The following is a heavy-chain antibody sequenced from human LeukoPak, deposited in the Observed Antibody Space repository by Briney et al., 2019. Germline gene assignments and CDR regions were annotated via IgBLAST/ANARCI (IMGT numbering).Heavy chain of an antibody. CDR3: ARVLIAVAGFDY. CDR1: GGSVSSGTYY. J-gene: IGHJ4*02. D-gene: IGHD6-19*01. CDR2: IYYGGST. V-gene: IGHV4-61*01. Sequence: PSETLSLTCTVSGGSVSSGTYYWSWIRQPPGKGLEWIGYIYYGGSTNYNPSLQSRVTISVDTSEDQFSLKLSSVTAADTAVYYCARVLIAVAGFDYWGQGTLVTVSS.